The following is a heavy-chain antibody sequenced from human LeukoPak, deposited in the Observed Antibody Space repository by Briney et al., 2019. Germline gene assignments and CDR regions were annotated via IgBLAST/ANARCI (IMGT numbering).Heavy chain of an antibody. CDR3: ARSLVGATLDVGY. CDR2: INPSGGST. Sequence: ASVKVSCKASGYTFTSYYMYWVRQPHGQGLEWMGIINPSGGSTSYAQKFQGRVTMTRDTSTSTVYMELSSLRSEDTAVYYCARSLVGATLDVGYWGQGTLVTVSS. D-gene: IGHD1-26*01. CDR1: GYTFTSYY. J-gene: IGHJ4*02. V-gene: IGHV1-46*01.